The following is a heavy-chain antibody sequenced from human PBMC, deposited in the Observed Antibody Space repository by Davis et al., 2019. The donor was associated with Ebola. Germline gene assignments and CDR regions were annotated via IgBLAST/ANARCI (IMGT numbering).Heavy chain of an antibody. J-gene: IGHJ4*02. CDR1: GFTFSGSA. V-gene: IGHV3-73*01. CDR2: IRDKANSFAK. CDR3: IRQSSNIDY. D-gene: IGHD2/OR15-2a*01. Sequence: PGGSLRLSCSASGFTFSGSAMHWVRQASGKGLEWVGRIRDKANSFAKAYAASVKGRFTISRDDSKNTAYLQMNSLKTEDTAVYYCIRQSSNIDYWGQGTLVTVSS.